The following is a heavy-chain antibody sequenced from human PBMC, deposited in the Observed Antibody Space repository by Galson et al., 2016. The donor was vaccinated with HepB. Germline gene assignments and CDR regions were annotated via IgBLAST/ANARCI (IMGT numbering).Heavy chain of an antibody. CDR2: IYYSGST. J-gene: IGHJ3*02. CDR1: GGSISSSNNY. D-gene: IGHD2-21*02. CDR3: ARLSTRPLSDYYDALDAFDI. V-gene: IGHV4-39*01. Sequence: SETLSLTCSVSGGSISSSNNYWGWMRQLPGKGLEWIGNIYYSGSTSHNPSLQSRVTISVDTSKNQFSLRLSSVTAADTAVYYCARLSTRPLSDYYDALDAFDIWGQGTMVTVSS.